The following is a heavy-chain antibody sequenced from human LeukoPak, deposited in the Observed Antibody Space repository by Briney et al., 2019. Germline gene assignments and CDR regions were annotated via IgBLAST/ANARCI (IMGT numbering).Heavy chain of an antibody. Sequence: GSVKVSCKASGYTFTSYGISWVRQAPGQGLEWMGCISAYNGNTNYAQKLQGRVTMTTDTSTRTAYMELRSLRSDDTAVYYCARDYYDSSGYYYHTVAPWGQGTLVTVSS. D-gene: IGHD3-22*01. J-gene: IGHJ5*02. CDR2: ISAYNGNT. CDR3: ARDYYDSSGYYYHTVAP. V-gene: IGHV1-18*01. CDR1: GYTFTSYG.